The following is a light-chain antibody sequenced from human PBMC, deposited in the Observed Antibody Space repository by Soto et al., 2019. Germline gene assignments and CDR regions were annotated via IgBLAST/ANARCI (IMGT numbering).Light chain of an antibody. CDR1: SSDVGNYNY. V-gene: IGLV2-8*01. J-gene: IGLJ1*01. Sequence: QSVLTQPPSASGSPGQSVTISCTGTSSDVGNYNYVSWYQQHPGKAPKLIIYEVSKRPSGVPDRFSGSKSGNTASLTVSGLQAEDEADYYCSSYAGSDNFGVFGTGTKLTVL. CDR3: SSYAGSDNFGV. CDR2: EVS.